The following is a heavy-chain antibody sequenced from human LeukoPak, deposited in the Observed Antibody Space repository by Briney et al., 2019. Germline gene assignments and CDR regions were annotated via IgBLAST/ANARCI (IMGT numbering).Heavy chain of an antibody. D-gene: IGHD6-6*01. J-gene: IGHJ4*02. V-gene: IGHV1-18*01. Sequence: GASVKVSCKASGYTFTNYGISWVRQAPGQGLEWMGWISGYNGNTNYAQKFQGRVTMTTDTFTSTAYMELRSLRSDDTAVYYCARSGVAARHDYWGQGTLVTVSS. CDR1: GYTFTNYG. CDR3: ARSGVAARHDY. CDR2: ISGYNGNT.